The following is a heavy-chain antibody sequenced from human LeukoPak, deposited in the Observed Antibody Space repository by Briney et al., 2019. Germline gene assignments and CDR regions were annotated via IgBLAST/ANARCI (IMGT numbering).Heavy chain of an antibody. CDR2: ISDSVSGGST. CDR1: GFTFNNYA. D-gene: IGHD6-13*01. V-gene: IGHV3-23*01. J-gene: IGHJ5*02. Sequence: GGSLRLSCAASGFTFNNYAMTWVRQAPGKGLEWVSTISDSVSGGSTYYADSVKGRFTISRDNSKNALYLQMNSLRAEDTAVYYCARTGYSDNWFDPWGQGTLVTVSS. CDR3: ARTGYSDNWFDP.